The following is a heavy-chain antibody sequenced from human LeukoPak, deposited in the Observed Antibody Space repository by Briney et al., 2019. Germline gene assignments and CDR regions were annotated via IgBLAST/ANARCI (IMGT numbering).Heavy chain of an antibody. J-gene: IGHJ5*02. V-gene: IGHV4-39*01. CDR2: IYYSGST. Sequence: PSETLSLTCTVSGGSISSSSYYWGWLRQPPGKGLEWIASIYYSGSTYYNPSLKSRVTISADTSKNQFSLKLSSVTAADTAVYYCARCKKNNYDSSGYHGAWFDRWGQGTLVTVSS. CDR1: GGSISSSSYY. D-gene: IGHD3-22*01. CDR3: ARCKKNNYDSSGYHGAWFDR.